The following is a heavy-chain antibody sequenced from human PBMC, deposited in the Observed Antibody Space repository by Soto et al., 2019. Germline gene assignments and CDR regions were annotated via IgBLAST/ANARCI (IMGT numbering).Heavy chain of an antibody. Sequence: SETLSLTCTVSGGSISSYYWSWIRQPPGKGLEWIGYIYYSGSTNYNPSLKSRVTISVDTSKNQFSLKLSSVTAADTAVYYCARGRWLQRYYFDYWGQGTLVTVSS. D-gene: IGHD5-12*01. CDR2: IYYSGST. CDR1: GGSISSYY. CDR3: ARGRWLQRYYFDY. J-gene: IGHJ4*02. V-gene: IGHV4-59*01.